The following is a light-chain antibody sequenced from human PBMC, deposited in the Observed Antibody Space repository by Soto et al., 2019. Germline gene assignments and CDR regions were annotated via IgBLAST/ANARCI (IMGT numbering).Light chain of an antibody. J-gene: IGKJ5*01. CDR1: QSVSTNY. CDR2: GAS. V-gene: IGKV3-11*01. CDR3: QQRSNWPST. Sequence: EIVLTQSPATLSLSPGERATLFFWAIQSVSTNYVAWYQQKPGLAPRLLIYGASTRATGIPARFSGSGSGTDFTLTISSLEPEDFAVYYCQQRSNWPSTFGQGTRLEIK.